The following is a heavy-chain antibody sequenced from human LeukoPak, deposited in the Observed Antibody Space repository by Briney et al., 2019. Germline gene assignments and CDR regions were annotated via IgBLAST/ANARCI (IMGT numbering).Heavy chain of an antibody. J-gene: IGHJ2*01. Sequence: PSETLTLTCTASGGSISTGVYYWSCIRRQPGKGLEWIGYNTYYNPSLKSRVTISVDTSKSQFSLKLTSVTAADTAVYHCARAILTPSGFVWHFDLCGRGTLFSVSS. CDR2: NT. CDR1: GGSISTGVYY. V-gene: IGHV4-31*03. D-gene: IGHD3-3*01. CDR3: ARAILTPSGFVWHFDL.